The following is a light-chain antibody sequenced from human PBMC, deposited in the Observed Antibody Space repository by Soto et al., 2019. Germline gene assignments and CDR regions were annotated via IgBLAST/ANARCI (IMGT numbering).Light chain of an antibody. V-gene: IGLV1-44*01. J-gene: IGLJ1*01. CDR2: NNN. Sequence: QSVLTQPPSASGTPGQRVTISFSGSSSNIGSSSVNWYQQLPGTAPKLLIYNNNQWPSGVPDRFSGSKSGTSASLAISGLQSEDEADYYCAAWDVSLNGLYVFGTGTKLTVL. CDR1: SSNIGSSS. CDR3: AAWDVSLNGLYV.